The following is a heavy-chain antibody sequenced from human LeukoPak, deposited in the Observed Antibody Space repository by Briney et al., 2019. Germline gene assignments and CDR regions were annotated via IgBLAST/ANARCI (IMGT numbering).Heavy chain of an antibody. Sequence: GGSLRLSCEASGFTFNTYSMNWARQAPRKGLGWGSSIDSSGGYMFYADSVKGLFIICRDNAKDSLYLKMNSLRVEDTAVYYCARDSRIWSSFDYWGQGTLVTVSS. CDR2: IDSSGGYM. V-gene: IGHV3-21*06. D-gene: IGHD2-21*01. CDR1: GFTFNTYS. CDR3: ARDSRIWSSFDY. J-gene: IGHJ4*02.